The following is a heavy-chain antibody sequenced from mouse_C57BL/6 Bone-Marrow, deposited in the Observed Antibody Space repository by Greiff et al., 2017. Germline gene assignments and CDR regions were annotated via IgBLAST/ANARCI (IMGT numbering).Heavy chain of an antibody. CDR1: GFTFSDYG. J-gene: IGHJ3*01. V-gene: IGHV5-15*01. CDR3: ARHDGYSLFAY. D-gene: IGHD2-3*01. Sequence: EVMLVESGGGLVQPGGSLKLSCAASGFTFSDYGMAWVRQAPRKGPEWVAFISNLAYSIYYADTVTGRFTISRENAKNTLYLEMSSLRSEDTAMYYCARHDGYSLFAYWGQGTLVTVSA. CDR2: ISNLAYSI.